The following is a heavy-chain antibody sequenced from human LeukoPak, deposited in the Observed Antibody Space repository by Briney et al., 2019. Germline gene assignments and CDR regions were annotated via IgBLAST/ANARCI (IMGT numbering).Heavy chain of an antibody. Sequence: SEALSLTCAVYGGSFSGYYWSWIRQPPGKGLEWIGEINHSGSTNYNPSLKSRVTISVDTSKNQFSLKLSSVTAADTAVYYCARRWLDYWGQGTPVTVSS. CDR2: INHSGST. J-gene: IGHJ4*02. V-gene: IGHV4-34*01. CDR3: ARRWLDY. D-gene: IGHD2-15*01. CDR1: GGSFSGYY.